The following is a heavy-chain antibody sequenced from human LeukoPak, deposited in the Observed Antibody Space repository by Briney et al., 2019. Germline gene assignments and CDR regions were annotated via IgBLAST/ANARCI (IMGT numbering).Heavy chain of an antibody. D-gene: IGHD4-17*01. CDR2: IWYDGSSK. CDR1: GYTLTAYY. Sequence: SCKASGYTLTAYYLHWVRQAPGKGLEWAAVIWYDGSSKYYADSVKGRFTISRDNSKNTLYLQMNSLRAEDTAVYYCARHHGANYYYYDMDVWGQGTTVTVSS. J-gene: IGHJ6*02. V-gene: IGHV3-33*01. CDR3: ARHHGANYYYYDMDV.